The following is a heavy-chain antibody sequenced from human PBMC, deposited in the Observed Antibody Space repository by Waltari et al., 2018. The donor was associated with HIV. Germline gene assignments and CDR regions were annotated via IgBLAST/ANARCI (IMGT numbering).Heavy chain of an antibody. CDR3: VRDDPGYGPIDY. V-gene: IGHV3-7*03. D-gene: IGHD3-10*01. CDR2: IRRASNEK. Sequence: LVESGGGVVKAGGSLRLICEASGFQFRHYSLIWVRQSTVRGLEWVASIRRASNEKNDVDSVRGRFVISRDNSKSSVYLEMDSLREEDTARYFCVRDDPGYGPIDYWGQGTLVIV. CDR1: GFQFRHYS. J-gene: IGHJ4*02.